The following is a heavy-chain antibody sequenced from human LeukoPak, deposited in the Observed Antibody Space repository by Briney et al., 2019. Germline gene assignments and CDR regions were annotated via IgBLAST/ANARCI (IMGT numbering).Heavy chain of an antibody. D-gene: IGHD2-2*01. CDR2: INPNSGGT. CDR3: ARPPLGYCSSTSCPMGY. J-gene: IGHJ4*02. V-gene: IGHV1-2*02. Sequence: GASVTVSCKSSVYTFTCYYMHWVRQAPGQGLEWMGWINPNSGGTNYAQKFQGRVTMTRDTSISTAYMELSRLRSDDTAVYYCARPPLGYCSSTSCPMGYWGQGTLVTVSS. CDR1: VYTFTCYY.